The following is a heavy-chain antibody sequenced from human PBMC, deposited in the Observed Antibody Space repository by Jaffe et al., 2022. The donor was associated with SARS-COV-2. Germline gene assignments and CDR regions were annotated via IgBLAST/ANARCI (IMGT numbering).Heavy chain of an antibody. Sequence: EVQLVESGGGLVKPGGSLRLSCAASGFTFSNAWMSWVRQAPGKGLEWVGRIKSKTDGGTTDYAAPVKGRFTISRDDSKNTLYLQMNSLKTEDTAVYYCTTESVYQLLYSDYYGMDVWGQGTTVTVSS. V-gene: IGHV3-15*01. CDR2: IKSKTDGGTT. J-gene: IGHJ6*02. CDR1: GFTFSNAW. D-gene: IGHD2-2*02. CDR3: TTESVYQLLYSDYYGMDV.